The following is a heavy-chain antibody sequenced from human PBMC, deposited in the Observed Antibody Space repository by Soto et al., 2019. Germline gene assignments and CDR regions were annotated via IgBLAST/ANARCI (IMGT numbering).Heavy chain of an antibody. CDR1: GFTFSSYA. J-gene: IGHJ4*02. Sequence: PGGSLGLSCAASGFTFSSYAMHWVRQAPGKGLEWVAVISYDGSNKYYADSVKGRFTISRDNSKNTLYLQMNSLRAEDTAVYYCHTGPYFDYWGQGTLVTVSS. V-gene: IGHV3-30-3*01. CDR2: ISYDGSNK. D-gene: IGHD2-2*02. CDR3: HTGPYFDY.